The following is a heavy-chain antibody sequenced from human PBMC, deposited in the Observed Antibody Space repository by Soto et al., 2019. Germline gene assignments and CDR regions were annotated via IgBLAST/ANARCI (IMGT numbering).Heavy chain of an antibody. CDR1: GFTFSSYA. CDR2: ISYDGSNK. CDR3: TRDQEGAFDI. Sequence: QVQLVESGGGVVQPGRSLRLSCAASGFTFSSYAMHWVSQAPGKGLEWVAVISYDGSNKYYADSVKGRFTISRDNSKNTLYRQMNSLRAEDTAVYYCTRDQEGAFDIWGQGTMVTVSS. J-gene: IGHJ3*02. V-gene: IGHV3-30-3*01.